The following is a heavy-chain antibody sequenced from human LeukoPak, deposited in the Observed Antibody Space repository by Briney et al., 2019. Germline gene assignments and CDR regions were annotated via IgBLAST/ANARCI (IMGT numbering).Heavy chain of an antibody. J-gene: IGHJ4*02. D-gene: IGHD2-2*01. CDR1: GGTFSSYA. CDR3: ARDLHCSSTSCHDY. V-gene: IGHV1-69*05. Sequence: GASVKVSCKASGGTFSSYAISWVRQAPGQGLEWMGGIIPIFGTANYAQKFQGRVTITTDESTSTAYMELSSLRSEDTAVYYCARDLHCSSTSCHDYWGQGTLVTVSS. CDR2: IIPIFGTA.